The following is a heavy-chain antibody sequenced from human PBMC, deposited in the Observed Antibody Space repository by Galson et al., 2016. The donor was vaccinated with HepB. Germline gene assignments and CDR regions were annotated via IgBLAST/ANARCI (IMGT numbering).Heavy chain of an antibody. D-gene: IGHD3-10*01. CDR3: AKIIMVQGGFYFYGMNV. J-gene: IGHJ6*02. CDR2: TSGNGGST. V-gene: IGHV3-23*01. CDR1: GFTFSRYA. Sequence: SLRLSCAPSGFTFSRYAMSWVRQAPGKGLEWVSTTSGNGGSTDYADTVKGRFTISTDNSKNTLYLQMNGLRADDTAVYYCAKIIMVQGGFYFYGMNVWGQGTTVTVSS.